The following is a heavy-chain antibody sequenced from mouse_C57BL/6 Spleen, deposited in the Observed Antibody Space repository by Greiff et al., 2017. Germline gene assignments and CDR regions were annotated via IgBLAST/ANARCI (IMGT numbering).Heavy chain of an antibody. D-gene: IGHD2-4*01. CDR2: IYPGDGDT. Sequence: QVQLQQSGPELVKPGASVKISCKASGYAFSSSWMNWVKQRPGKGLEWIGRIYPGDGDTNYNGKFKGKATLTAAKSSSPAYMQLSSLTSEDSAVYFCARRGDYDDWYFDVWGTGTTVTVSS. CDR3: ARRGDYDDWYFDV. CDR1: GYAFSSSW. V-gene: IGHV1-82*01. J-gene: IGHJ1*03.